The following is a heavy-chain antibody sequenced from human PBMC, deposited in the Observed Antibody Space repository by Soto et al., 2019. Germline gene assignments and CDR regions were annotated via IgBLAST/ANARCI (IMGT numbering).Heavy chain of an antibody. CDR1: GDCSDHTRYY. Sequence: ENLSLTCTVTGDCSDHTRYYCGWIRQTQGKGLEWVGSIYDSGSACNNRSLESRVSMSVDTSQHQFSLKLRSVTAADTALYYCARQRTSVVTQAYFDSWSQGSLLTGS. J-gene: IGHJ4*02. CDR2: IYDSGSA. D-gene: IGHD2-21*02. V-gene: IGHV4-39*01. CDR3: ARQRTSVVTQAYFDS.